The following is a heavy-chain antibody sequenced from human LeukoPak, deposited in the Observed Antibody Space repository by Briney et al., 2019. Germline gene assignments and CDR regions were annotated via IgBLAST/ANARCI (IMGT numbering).Heavy chain of an antibody. CDR2: IYYSGST. CDR3: ARAYDYVWGSYRSENWFDP. Sequence: PSETLSLTCTVSGGSISSYYWSWIRQPPGKGLEWIGYIYYSGSTDYNPSLKSRVTISVDTSKNQFSLKLSSVTAADTAVYYCARAYDYVWGSYRSENWFDPWGQGTLVTVPS. J-gene: IGHJ5*02. V-gene: IGHV4-59*01. CDR1: GGSISSYY. D-gene: IGHD3-16*02.